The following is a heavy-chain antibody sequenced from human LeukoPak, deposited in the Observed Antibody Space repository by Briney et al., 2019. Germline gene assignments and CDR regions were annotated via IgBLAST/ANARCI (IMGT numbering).Heavy chain of an antibody. CDR3: ARDSSGYYSPFDY. CDR1: GFTFSSYS. D-gene: IGHD3-22*01. J-gene: IGHJ4*02. CDR2: ISSSSSYI. Sequence: PGGSQRLSCAASGFTFSSYSMNWVRQAPGKGLEWVSSISSSSSYIYYADSVKGRFTISRDNAKNSLYLQMSSLRAEDTAVYYCARDSSGYYSPFDYWGQGTLVTVSS. V-gene: IGHV3-21*01.